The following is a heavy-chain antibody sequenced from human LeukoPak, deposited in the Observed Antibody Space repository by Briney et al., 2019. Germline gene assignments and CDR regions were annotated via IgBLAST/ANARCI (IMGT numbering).Heavy chain of an antibody. D-gene: IGHD4-17*01. V-gene: IGHV3-74*01. CDR2: INSDGSST. CDR3: ASGGVGYGDYNYYFDY. J-gene: IGHJ4*02. Sequence: PGGSLRLSXAASGFTFSSYWMHWVRQAPGKGLVWVSRINSDGSSTSYADSVKGRFTISRDNAKNTLYLQMNSLRAEDTAVYYCASGGVGYGDYNYYFDYWGQGTLVTVSX. CDR1: GFTFSSYW.